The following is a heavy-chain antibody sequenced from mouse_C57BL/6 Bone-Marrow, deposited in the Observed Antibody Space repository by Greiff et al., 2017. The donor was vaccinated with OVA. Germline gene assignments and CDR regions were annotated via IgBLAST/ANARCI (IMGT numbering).Heavy chain of an antibody. V-gene: IGHV1-55*01. J-gene: IGHJ2*01. Sequence: QVQLQQPGAELVKPGASVKMSCKASGYTFTSYWITWVKQRPGQGLEWIGDIYPGSGSTNYNEKFKSKATLTVDKPSSTAYMQLSSLTSEDSAVYYCAVFITTVVGDYWGQGTTLTVSS. CDR3: AVFITTVVGDY. CDR1: GYTFTSYW. CDR2: IYPGSGST. D-gene: IGHD1-1*01.